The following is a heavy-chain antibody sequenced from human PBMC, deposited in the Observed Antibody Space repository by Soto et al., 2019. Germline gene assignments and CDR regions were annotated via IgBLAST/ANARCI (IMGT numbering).Heavy chain of an antibody. CDR1: GYSFSTYW. D-gene: IGHD2-15*01. Sequence: GESLKIFCKGSGYSFSTYWIGWVRQMPGKGLEWMGIIYPGDSDTRYSPSFQGQVTISADKSISTAYLQWSSLKASDTAMYYCARLPHRDNIVVYYFDYWGQGTLVTVSS. CDR3: ARLPHRDNIVVYYFDY. J-gene: IGHJ4*02. CDR2: IYPGDSDT. V-gene: IGHV5-51*01.